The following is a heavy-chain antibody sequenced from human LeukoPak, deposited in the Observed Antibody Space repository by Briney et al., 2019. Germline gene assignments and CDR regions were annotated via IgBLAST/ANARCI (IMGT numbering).Heavy chain of an antibody. CDR1: GFTFSSVDYW. D-gene: IGHD1-14*01. Sequence: PGGSLRLSCAASGFTFSSVDYWMTWVRQAPAKGLEWVANIKYDGSQKYYVDSVKDRLTISRDNAKNSLYLQMNSLRAEDTAVHYCARYRRATDRALDIWGQGTMVTVSS. J-gene: IGHJ3*02. CDR2: IKYDGSQK. V-gene: IGHV3-7*01. CDR3: ARYRRATDRALDI.